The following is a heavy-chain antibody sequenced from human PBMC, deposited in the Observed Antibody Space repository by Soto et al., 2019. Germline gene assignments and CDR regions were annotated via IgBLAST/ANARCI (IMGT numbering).Heavy chain of an antibody. CDR3: ARDIVVSAFFDP. V-gene: IGHV4-30-4*01. CDR2: IYYSGST. D-gene: IGHD2-15*01. J-gene: IGHJ5*02. Sequence: PSETLSLTCTVSGGSISSGDYYWSWIRQPPGKGLEWIGYIYYSGSTYYNPSLKSRVTISVDTSKNQFSLKLSSVTAADTAVYYCARDIVVSAFFDPWGQGTLVTVSS. CDR1: GGSISSGDYY.